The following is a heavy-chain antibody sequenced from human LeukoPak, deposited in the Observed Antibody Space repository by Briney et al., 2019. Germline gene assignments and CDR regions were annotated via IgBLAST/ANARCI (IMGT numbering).Heavy chain of an antibody. CDR3: ARAQRQDDYVWGSYRWYDLDAFDI. Sequence: SETLSLTCTVSGGSINDYYWTWIRQPPGKGLEWIGHIYYSGSTNYNPSLKSRVTISVDTSKNQFSLKLSSVTAADTAVYYCARAQRQDDYVWGSYRWYDLDAFDIWGQGTMVTVSS. J-gene: IGHJ3*02. D-gene: IGHD3-16*02. CDR2: IYYSGST. V-gene: IGHV4-59*12. CDR1: GGSINDYY.